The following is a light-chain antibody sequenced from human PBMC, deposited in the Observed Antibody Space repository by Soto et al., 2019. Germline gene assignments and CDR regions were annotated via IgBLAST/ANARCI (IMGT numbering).Light chain of an antibody. CDR1: QGISSY. CDR3: QQSYSSPPT. Sequence: DIQMTQSPSSLSASVGDRVTITCRASQGISSYLAWYQQKPGKAPKLLIYAASTLQSGVPSRFSGSGSGTEFTLTISSLQPEDFATYYCQQSYSSPPTFGQGTKVDI. J-gene: IGKJ1*01. CDR2: AAS. V-gene: IGKV1-9*01.